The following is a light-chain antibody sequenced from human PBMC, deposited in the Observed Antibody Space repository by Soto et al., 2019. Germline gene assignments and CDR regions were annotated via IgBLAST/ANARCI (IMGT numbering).Light chain of an antibody. CDR3: GTWDSSLYAVV. CDR2: DNN. CDR1: SSNIGNNY. V-gene: IGLV1-51*01. J-gene: IGLJ2*01. Sequence: QPVLTQPPSVSAAPRQKVTISCSGSSSNIGNNYVSWYQQLPGTAPKLLIYDNNKRPSGIPDRFSGSKSGTSATLGITGLQTGDEADYYCGTWDSSLYAVVFAGGTKVTVL.